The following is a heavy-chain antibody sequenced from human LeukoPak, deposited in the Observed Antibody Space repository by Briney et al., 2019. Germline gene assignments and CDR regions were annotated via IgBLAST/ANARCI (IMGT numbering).Heavy chain of an antibody. CDR3: ARRITTSGLYYFDL. D-gene: IGHD6-13*01. Sequence: PGGSLRLSCAASGLTVSGNYMSWVRQAPGKGLEWVSIIYSDETTAYPDSVKGRFTISRDNSKNMLYLQMNSLIAEDTAVYYCARRITTSGLYYFDLWGQGTLVTVSS. CDR1: GLTVSGNY. V-gene: IGHV3-66*04. CDR2: IYSDETT. J-gene: IGHJ4*02.